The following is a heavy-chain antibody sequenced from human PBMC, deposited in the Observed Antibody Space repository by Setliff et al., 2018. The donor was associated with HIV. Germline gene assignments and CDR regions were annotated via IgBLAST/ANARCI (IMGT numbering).Heavy chain of an antibody. J-gene: IGHJ4*02. CDR3: AHRPLSADDFDY. Sequence: ESGPTVVNPTQTLTLTCTFSGFSLNTPGLGVGWIRQPPGEALEWLALIYWNNDKRYNPSLGSRLSITKDTSKNLVVLVMTNMDAVDTATYYCAHRPLSADDFDYWGQGTQVTVSS. CDR1: GFSLNTPGLG. CDR2: IYWNNDK. V-gene: IGHV2-5*01.